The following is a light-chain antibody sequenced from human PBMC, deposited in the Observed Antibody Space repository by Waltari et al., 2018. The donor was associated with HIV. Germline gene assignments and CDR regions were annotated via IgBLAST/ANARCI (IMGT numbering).Light chain of an antibody. V-gene: IGLV6-57*01. CDR3: QSYDSSFVV. CDR2: EDN. Sequence: NFMLTQPHSVSASQGKPVTISCPRSSGRIASNSVQWYPQRPGSSPTTVIYEDNQSPSGVPDRFSGSIDSSSNSASLTISGLKTEDEADYYCQSYDSSFVVFGGGTKLTVL. CDR1: SGRIASNS. J-gene: IGLJ2*01.